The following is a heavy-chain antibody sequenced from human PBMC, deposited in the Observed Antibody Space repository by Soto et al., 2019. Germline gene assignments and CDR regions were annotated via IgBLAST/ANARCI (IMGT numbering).Heavy chain of an antibody. CDR1: TFNGQDMIYA. J-gene: IGHJ4*02. CDR2: ITGSGAAT. D-gene: IGHD5-12*01. Sequence: ELQLVESGGGLVQPGGSLRLACAGFTFNGQDMIYAMTLVRQAPGKGLEWVSSITGSGAATYYADSVQGRFPISRDNSRNTLYRQLISLRVEAMAVDDCANRYGPGGGYVGDFWGPGILVTVSS. V-gene: IGHV3-23*04. CDR3: ANRYGPGGGYVGDF.